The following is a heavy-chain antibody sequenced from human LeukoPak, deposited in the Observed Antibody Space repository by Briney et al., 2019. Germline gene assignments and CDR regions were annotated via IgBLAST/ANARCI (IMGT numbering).Heavy chain of an antibody. J-gene: IGHJ4*02. Sequence: SGGSLRLSCAASGFTFSSYAMSWVRQAPGKGLEWVSAITGDGDTTYYADSVRGRFTISRDNSKNTLYLQVNSLRAEDTAVYYCAKRGAGGKLFDYWGQGTLVTVSS. V-gene: IGHV3-23*01. CDR2: ITGDGDTT. CDR3: AKRGAGGKLFDY. D-gene: IGHD6-13*01. CDR1: GFTFSSYA.